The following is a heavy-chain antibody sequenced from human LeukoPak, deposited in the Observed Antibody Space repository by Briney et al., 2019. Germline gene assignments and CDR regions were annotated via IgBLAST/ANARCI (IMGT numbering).Heavy chain of an antibody. CDR2: ISGSGGST. Sequence: QSGGSLRLSCAASGFTFSSYAMSWVRQAPGKGLEWVSAISGSGGSTYYADSVKDRFTISRDNSKNTLYLQMNSLRAEDTAVYYCAKKPGSRYYDSSGYYRPNFDYWGQGTLVTVSS. V-gene: IGHV3-23*01. CDR3: AKKPGSRYYDSSGYYRPNFDY. CDR1: GFTFSSYA. D-gene: IGHD3-22*01. J-gene: IGHJ4*02.